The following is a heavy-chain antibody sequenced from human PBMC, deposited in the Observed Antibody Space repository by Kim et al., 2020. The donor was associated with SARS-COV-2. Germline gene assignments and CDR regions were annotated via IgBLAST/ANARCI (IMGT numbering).Heavy chain of an antibody. D-gene: IGHD6-19*01. Sequence: SETLSLTCTVSGCSLRSSSYYWGWIRQPPVLGLESIRPAYYSCITYYNPSLKRLVPFSVDTSKQQFSLKLGSVTAAATAVYYCACHQRYSSGWF. J-gene: IGHJ5*01. CDR1: GCSLRSSSYY. V-gene: IGHV4-39*01. CDR3: ACHQRYSSGWF. CDR2: AYYSCIT.